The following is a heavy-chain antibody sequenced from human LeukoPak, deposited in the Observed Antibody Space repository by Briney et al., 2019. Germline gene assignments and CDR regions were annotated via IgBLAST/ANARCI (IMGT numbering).Heavy chain of an antibody. CDR3: ARDNGWSADF. J-gene: IGHJ4*02. Sequence: PGGSQRLSCAASGFTFSRHWMYWVRQAPGMGLEWVANIKQDGSAKPYVDSVKGRFTISRDNAKNSLFLQMNSLRVEDTAVYYCARDNGWSADFWGQGTLVTISS. CDR1: GFTFSRHW. CDR2: IKQDGSAK. V-gene: IGHV3-7*03. D-gene: IGHD2-15*01.